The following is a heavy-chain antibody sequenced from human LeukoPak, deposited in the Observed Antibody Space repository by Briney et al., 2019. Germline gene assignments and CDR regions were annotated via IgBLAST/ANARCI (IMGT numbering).Heavy chain of an antibody. CDR3: ARKLYDSSGYNNWFDP. Sequence: GASLKISCKGSGYSFTSYWIGWVRQMPGKGLEWMGIIYPCDSDTRYSPSFQGQVTISADKSISTAYLQWSSLKASDTAMYYCARKLYDSSGYNNWFDPWGQGTLVTVSS. D-gene: IGHD3-22*01. J-gene: IGHJ5*02. V-gene: IGHV5-51*01. CDR2: IYPCDSDT. CDR1: GYSFTSYW.